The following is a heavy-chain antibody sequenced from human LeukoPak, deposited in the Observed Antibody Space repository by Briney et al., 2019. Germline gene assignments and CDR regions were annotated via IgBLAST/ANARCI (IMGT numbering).Heavy chain of an antibody. Sequence: GESLKISCKGSGYSFTTYWIGWVGQMPGKGLGGMGIIYPVDSKTRYSPSFQGQVTISADKSISTAYLQWSSLSDTDTAMYYCARHSSVAGTSGCFDSWGQGTLVTVSS. J-gene: IGHJ5*01. CDR3: ARHSSVAGTSGCFDS. CDR1: GYSFTTYW. D-gene: IGHD6-19*01. V-gene: IGHV5-51*01. CDR2: IYPVDSKT.